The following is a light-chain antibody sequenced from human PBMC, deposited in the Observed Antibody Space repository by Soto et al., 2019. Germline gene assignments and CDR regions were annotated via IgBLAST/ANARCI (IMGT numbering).Light chain of an antibody. J-gene: IGLJ2*01. CDR2: SNN. V-gene: IGLV1-44*01. Sequence: QLVLTQPPSASGTPGQRVTISCSGISSNIGSNTVNWYQQLPGTAPKLLIYSNNQRPSGVPDRFSGSKSGTSASLAISGLQSEDEADYYCAAWDDSLNGVVFGGGTKLTVL. CDR1: SSNIGSNT. CDR3: AAWDDSLNGVV.